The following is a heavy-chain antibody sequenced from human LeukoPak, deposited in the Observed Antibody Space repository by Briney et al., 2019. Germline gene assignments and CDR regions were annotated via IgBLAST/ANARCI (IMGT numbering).Heavy chain of an antibody. J-gene: IGHJ4*02. CDR3: ARLSWYYDFWSGYPY. V-gene: IGHV3-21*01. Sequence: GGSLRLSCAASGFTFSSYSMNWVRQAPGKGLEWVSSISSSSSYIYYADSVKGRSTISRDNAKNSLYLQMNSLRAEDTAVYYCARLSWYYDFWSGYPYWGQGTLVTVSS. CDR1: GFTFSSYS. D-gene: IGHD3-3*01. CDR2: ISSSSSYI.